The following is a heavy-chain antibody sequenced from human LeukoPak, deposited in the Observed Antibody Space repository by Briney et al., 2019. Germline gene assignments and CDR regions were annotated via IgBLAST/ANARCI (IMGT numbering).Heavy chain of an antibody. CDR3: ARVVPYTMVRPRGFDP. V-gene: IGHV4-30-4*01. CDR1: GGSISSGDYY. CDR2: IYYSGST. J-gene: IGHJ5*02. Sequence: SQTLSLTCTDSGGSISSGDYYWSWIRQPPGKGLEWIGYIYYSGSTYYNPSLKSRVTISVDTSKNQFSLKLSSVTATDTAVYYCARVVPYTMVRPRGFDPWGQGTLVTVSS. D-gene: IGHD3-10*01.